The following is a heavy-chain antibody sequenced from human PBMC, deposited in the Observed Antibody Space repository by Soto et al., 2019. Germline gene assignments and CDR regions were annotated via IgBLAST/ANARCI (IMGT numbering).Heavy chain of an antibody. CDR1: GFTFSSYG. J-gene: IGHJ6*02. V-gene: IGHV3-30*18. CDR2: ISYDGSNK. Sequence: GGSLRLSCAASGFTFSSYGMHWVRQAPGKGLEWVAVISYDGSNKYYADSVKGRFTISRDNSKNTLYLQMNSLRAEDTAVYYCAKSPHYYYGMDVWGQGTTVTVSS. CDR3: AKSPHYYYGMDV.